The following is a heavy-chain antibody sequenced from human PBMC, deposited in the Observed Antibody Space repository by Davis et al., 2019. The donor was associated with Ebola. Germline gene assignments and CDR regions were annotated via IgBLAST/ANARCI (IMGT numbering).Heavy chain of an antibody. V-gene: IGHV1-3*01. CDR1: RYTFTGYY. CDR2: INAGNGKT. CDR3: ARVGSYDFWSGYYILLGYFDL. Sequence: ASVQVSCKASRYTFTGYYMHWVRQAPGHGLEWMGWINAGNGKTKYSQKFQGRVTITRDTSASTAYMELSSLRSEDTAVYYCARVGSYDFWSGYYILLGYFDLWGRGTLVTVSS. D-gene: IGHD3-3*01. J-gene: IGHJ2*01.